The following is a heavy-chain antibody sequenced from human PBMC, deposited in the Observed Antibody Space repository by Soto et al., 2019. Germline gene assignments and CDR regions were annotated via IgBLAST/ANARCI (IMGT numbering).Heavy chain of an antibody. V-gene: IGHV3-23*01. D-gene: IGHD4-4*01. J-gene: IGHJ4*02. CDR3: ARVASDYFNSADH. CDR2: IGGSGGNT. Sequence: EVQLLESGGGLVQPGGSLRLSCAASGVIFNAYAMTWVRQAPGKGLEWVSAIGGSGGNTYYAASVKGRFTISRDNSKDTVDLEMNRLRVDDTPVYFRARVASDYFNSADHWGQGILITVSS. CDR1: GVIFNAYA.